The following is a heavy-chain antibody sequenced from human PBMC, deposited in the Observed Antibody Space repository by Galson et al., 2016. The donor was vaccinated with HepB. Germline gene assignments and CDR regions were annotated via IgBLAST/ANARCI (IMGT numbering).Heavy chain of an antibody. CDR1: GFSLSIYS. J-gene: IGHJ3*02. CDR2: ISGSGTST. V-gene: IGHV3-23*01. Sequence: SLRLSCEASGFSLSIYSMNWVRQAPGKGLEWVSAISGSGTSTSYTDNVKGRFTISRDNSKNTLYLQMNSLRAEDAAVDYCSKISLGGYSSGWGGSVDIGGRGTMVTFSA. D-gene: IGHD6-19*01. CDR3: SKISLGGYSSGWGGSVDI.